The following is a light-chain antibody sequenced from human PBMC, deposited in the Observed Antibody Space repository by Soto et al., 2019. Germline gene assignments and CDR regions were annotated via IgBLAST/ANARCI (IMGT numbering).Light chain of an antibody. CDR1: SSDIGGCNY. Sequence: QSALTQPASVSGSPGQSITISCTGTSSDIGGCNYVSWYQQHPGKAPKLIIYDVTNRPSGVSNRFSGSKSANTASLTISGLQTEDEADYDCSSCTSSNTHVVFGGGTKLTVL. CDR2: DVT. CDR3: SSCTSSNTHVV. V-gene: IGLV2-14*01. J-gene: IGLJ2*01.